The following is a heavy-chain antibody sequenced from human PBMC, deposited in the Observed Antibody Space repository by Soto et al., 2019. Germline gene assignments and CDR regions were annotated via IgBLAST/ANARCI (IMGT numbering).Heavy chain of an antibody. V-gene: IGHV4-59*12. D-gene: IGHD1-26*01. CDR2: IHYSGRT. CDR1: NGSISGFY. CDR3: VRVGVGIGNHFDS. Sequence: QVQLQESGPGLVKPSETLSLTCSVSNGSISGFYWTWIRQHPGKILEWIGYIHYSGRTDYNPSLTSRATMSVDTSKNQFSLNLKSITAADTAVYYCVRVGVGIGNHFDSWGRGTLVTVSS. J-gene: IGHJ4*02.